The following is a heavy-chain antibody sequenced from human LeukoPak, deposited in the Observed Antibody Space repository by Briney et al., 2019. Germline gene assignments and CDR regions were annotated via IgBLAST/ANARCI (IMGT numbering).Heavy chain of an antibody. V-gene: IGHV1-8*01. Sequence: GASVKVSCKASGYTFSSYDINWVRQAAGQGPEWMGWMNPNSGNTAYAQNFQGRVITTRNTSISAAYMELSSLRFEDTAVFYCAIRTSRGVSGSSYFDSWGQGTLVTVSS. CDR1: GYTFSSYD. J-gene: IGHJ4*02. CDR3: AIRTSRGVSGSSYFDS. CDR2: MNPNSGNT. D-gene: IGHD3-10*01.